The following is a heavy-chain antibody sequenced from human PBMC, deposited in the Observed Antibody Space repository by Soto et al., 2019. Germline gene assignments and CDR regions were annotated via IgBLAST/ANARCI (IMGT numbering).Heavy chain of an antibody. J-gene: IGHJ6*02. CDR3: ARDGHCGGDCNYYYYYGMDV. Sequence: ESGGGLVQPGGSLRLSCAASGFTFSSYSMNWVRQAPGKGLEWVSYISSSSSTIYYADSVKGRFTISRDNAKNSLYLQMNSLRDEDTAVYYCARDGHCGGDCNYYYYYGMDVWGQGTTVTVSS. CDR2: ISSSSSTI. V-gene: IGHV3-48*02. D-gene: IGHD2-21*02. CDR1: GFTFSSYS.